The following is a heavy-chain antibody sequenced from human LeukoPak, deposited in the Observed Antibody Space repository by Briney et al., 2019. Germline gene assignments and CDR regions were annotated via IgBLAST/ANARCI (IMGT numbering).Heavy chain of an antibody. J-gene: IGHJ4*02. Sequence: PGGSLRLFCAASGFTFSSYAMSWVRRAPGRGLEWVSAISGSGGSTYYADSVRGRFTISRDNSKNTLYLQMNSLGAEDTAVYYCAKHAARSSSSRYYFDYWGQGTLVTVSS. V-gene: IGHV3-23*01. CDR2: ISGSGGST. CDR3: AKHAARSSSSRYYFDY. CDR1: GFTFSSYA. D-gene: IGHD6-6*01.